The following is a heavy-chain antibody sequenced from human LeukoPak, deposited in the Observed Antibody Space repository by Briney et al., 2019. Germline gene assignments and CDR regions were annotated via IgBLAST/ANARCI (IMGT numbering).Heavy chain of an antibody. CDR3: ARDLIVVVPAAMGGNWFDP. CDR2: ISAYNGNT. J-gene: IGHJ5*02. D-gene: IGHD2-2*01. CDR1: GYTFTSYG. V-gene: IGHV1-18*01. Sequence: ASVKVSCKASGYTFTSYGISWVRQAPGQGLEWMGWISAYNGNTNYAQKLQGRVTMTTDTSTSTAYMELRSLRSDDTAVYYCARDLIVVVPAAMGGNWFDPWGQGTLVTVSS.